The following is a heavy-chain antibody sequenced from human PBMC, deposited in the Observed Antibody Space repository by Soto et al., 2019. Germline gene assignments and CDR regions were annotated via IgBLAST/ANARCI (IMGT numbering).Heavy chain of an antibody. J-gene: IGHJ6*04. Sequence: PGGSLRLSCAASGFTFSSYSMNWVRQAPGKGLEWVSSISSSSSYIYYADSVKGRFTISRDNAKNSLYLQMNSLRAEDTAVYYCARDRDTAMVTPYVMDVWGKGTTVTVSS. CDR2: ISSSSSYI. V-gene: IGHV3-21*01. CDR3: ARDRDTAMVTPYVMDV. D-gene: IGHD5-18*01. CDR1: GFTFSSYS.